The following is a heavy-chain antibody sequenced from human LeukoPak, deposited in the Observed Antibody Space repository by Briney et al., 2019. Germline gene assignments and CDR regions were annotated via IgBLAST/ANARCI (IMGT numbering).Heavy chain of an antibody. V-gene: IGHV3-21*01. J-gene: IGHJ4*02. CDR3: ARVKGITAAGDY. CDR1: GFTFNSYN. Sequence: PGGSLRLSCAASGFTFNSYNMNWARQAPGKGLEWVSSISSSSSYIYYADSVKGRFTISRDNAKNSLYLQMNSLRAEDTAVYYCARVKGITAAGDYWGQGTLVTVSS. D-gene: IGHD6-13*01. CDR2: ISSSSSYI.